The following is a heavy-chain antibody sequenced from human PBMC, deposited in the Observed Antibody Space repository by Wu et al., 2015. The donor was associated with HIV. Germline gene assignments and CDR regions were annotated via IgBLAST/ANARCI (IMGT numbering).Heavy chain of an antibody. Sequence: QVQLVQSGAEVKKPGSSVKVSCKASGGTFSSYAISWVRQAPGQGLEWMGGIIPIFGTANYAQKFQGRVTITTDESTSTAYMELSSLRSEDTAVYYCARAAYSSSWQHPYYFDYWGQGTLVTVSS. CDR3: ARAAYSSSWQHPYYFDY. J-gene: IGHJ4*02. D-gene: IGHD6-13*01. V-gene: IGHV1-69*05. CDR2: IIPIFGTA. CDR1: GGTFSSYA.